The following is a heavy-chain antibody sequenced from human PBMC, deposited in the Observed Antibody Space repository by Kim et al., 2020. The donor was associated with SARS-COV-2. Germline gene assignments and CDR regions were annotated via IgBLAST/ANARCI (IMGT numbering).Heavy chain of an antibody. V-gene: IGHV3-23*01. CDR3: AKVSSPHTAIVIYFDY. Sequence: DSVKGRFTISRENAKNALSLKMNILRAEDTAVYYCAKVSSPHTAIVIYFDYWGQGTLVTVSS. D-gene: IGHD5-18*01. J-gene: IGHJ4*02.